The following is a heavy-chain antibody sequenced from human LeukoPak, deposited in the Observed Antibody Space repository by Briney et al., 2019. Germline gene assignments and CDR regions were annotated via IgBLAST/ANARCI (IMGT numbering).Heavy chain of an antibody. V-gene: IGHV3-48*03. CDR3: VKNIVVVVAALMPQDYYGMDV. CDR1: GFTFSSYE. J-gene: IGHJ6*02. D-gene: IGHD2-15*01. CDR2: ISGSGSTI. Sequence: GGSLRLSCAASGFTFSSYEMNWVRQAPGKGLEWVSYISGSGSTIYYADSVKGRFTISRDNSKNTLYLQMSSLRAEDTAVYYCVKNIVVVVAALMPQDYYGMDVWGQGTTVTVSS.